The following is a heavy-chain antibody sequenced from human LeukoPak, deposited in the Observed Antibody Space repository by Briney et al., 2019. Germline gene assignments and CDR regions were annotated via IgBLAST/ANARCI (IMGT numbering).Heavy chain of an antibody. D-gene: IGHD3-3*01. CDR1: GFTFRSFA. V-gene: IGHV3-23*01. CDR3: ATFGVIIRNNYYDY. J-gene: IGHJ4*02. CDR2: ITANGDGT. Sequence: GGSLRLSCAGSGFTFRSFAVTWVRQAPGKGLDWVSSITANGDGTYYADSVKGRFTISRDNSKNTLYLQMSSLRAEDTAVYYCATFGVIIRNNYYDYWGQGALVTVSS.